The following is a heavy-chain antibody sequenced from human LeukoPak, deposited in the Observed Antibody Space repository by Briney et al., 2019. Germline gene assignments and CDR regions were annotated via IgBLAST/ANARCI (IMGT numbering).Heavy chain of an antibody. CDR3: AKKVPANWGRYFDY. CDR2: TNGSGDST. CDR1: GFTFSSYA. V-gene: IGHV3-23*01. J-gene: IGHJ4*02. D-gene: IGHD7-27*01. Sequence: PAVTLTLSCAASGFTFSSYAMSWLPQAPGKGLEWVTATNGSGDSTYSTDSVKGRFTISRANSKNTLYLHMHSLRAEDTAVYYCAKKVPANWGRYFDYWGQGTLVTVSS.